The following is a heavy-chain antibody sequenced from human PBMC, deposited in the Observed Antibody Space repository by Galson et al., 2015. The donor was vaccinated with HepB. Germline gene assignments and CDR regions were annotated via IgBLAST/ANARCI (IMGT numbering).Heavy chain of an antibody. V-gene: IGHV5-51*01. J-gene: IGHJ4*02. D-gene: IGHD6-19*01. CDR1: GYIFPTYW. CDR3: ARITPYSGGWYADH. CDR2: IYPGDSDD. Sequence: QSGAEVKKPGQSLKISCKGSGYIFPTYWIGWVRQMPGKGLEWMGIIYPGDSDDRYSPSFRGRVTISADKSISTAYLQWSSLQASDTAMYNCARITPYSGGWYADHWGQGTLVTVSS.